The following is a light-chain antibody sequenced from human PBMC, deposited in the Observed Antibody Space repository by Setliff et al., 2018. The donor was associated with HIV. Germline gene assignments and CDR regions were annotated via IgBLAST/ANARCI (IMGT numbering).Light chain of an antibody. CDR2: EVN. Sequence: QSALTQPASVSGSPGQSSTISCPGTRSDIGTYDLVSWYRQYPGKAPKLIIYEVNRRPAGVSDRLSGSKSGNTASLTISGLRAEDEATYYCCSYTSSTTYVFGTGTKVTVL. CDR1: RSDIGTYDL. CDR3: CSYTSSTTYV. V-gene: IGLV2-23*02. J-gene: IGLJ1*01.